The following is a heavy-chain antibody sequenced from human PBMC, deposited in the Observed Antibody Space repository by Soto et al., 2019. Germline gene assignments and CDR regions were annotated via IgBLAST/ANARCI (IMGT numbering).Heavy chain of an antibody. V-gene: IGHV3-49*04. J-gene: IGHJ4*02. CDR3: TRASSLAFDF. CDR1: GVTGGDYA. CDR2: IRRNAYGGTT. D-gene: IGHD3-16*01. Sequence: GGALRLSCTTAGVTGGDYALSWVRQAPGKGLEWVGFIRRNAYGGTTDYAASVKGRFTISRDDSKSIAYLQMNSLRTEDTALYYCTRASSLAFDFWGQGTLVTVSS.